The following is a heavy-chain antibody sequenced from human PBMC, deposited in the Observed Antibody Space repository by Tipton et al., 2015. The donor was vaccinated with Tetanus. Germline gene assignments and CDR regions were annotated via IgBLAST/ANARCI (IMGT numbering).Heavy chain of an antibody. Sequence: LRLSCAASKFSFSRHSMNWIRQPAGKGLEWIGRIYSSGTTNYDPSLRGRVTMSIDTSKNRFSLKLDSVTAADTAIYYCARALKQGANWFDPWGQGTLVTVSS. CDR1: KFSFSRHS. V-gene: IGHV4-4*07. CDR3: ARALKQGANWFDP. D-gene: IGHD3-16*01. CDR2: IYSSGTT. J-gene: IGHJ5*02.